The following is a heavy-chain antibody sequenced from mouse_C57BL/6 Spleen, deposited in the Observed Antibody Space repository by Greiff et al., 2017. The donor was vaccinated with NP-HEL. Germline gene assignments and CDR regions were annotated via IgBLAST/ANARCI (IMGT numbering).Heavy chain of an antibody. CDR3: ARGGYYDAMDY. CDR2: INPSNGCT. V-gene: IGHV1-53*01. D-gene: IGHD2-2*01. J-gene: IGHJ4*01. Sequence: QVHVKQPGTELVKPGASVKLSCKASGYTFSSYWMHWVKQRPGQGLEWIGNINPSNGCTNYNEKFKSKATLTVDKSSSTAYMQLSSLTSEDSAVYYCARGGYYDAMDYWGQGTSVTVSS. CDR1: GYTFSSYW.